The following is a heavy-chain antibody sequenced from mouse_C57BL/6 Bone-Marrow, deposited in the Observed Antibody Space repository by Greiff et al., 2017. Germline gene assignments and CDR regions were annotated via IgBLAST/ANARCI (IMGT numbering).Heavy chain of an antibody. CDR1: GYAFSSSW. CDR3: ARDYYGRNFDY. CDR2: IYPGDGDT. D-gene: IGHD1-1*01. Sequence: QVQLQQSGPELVKPGASVKISCKASGYAFSSSWMNWVKQRPGKGLEWIGRIYPGDGDTNYNGKFKGKATLTADKSSSTAYMQLSSLTSEDSAVYFCARDYYGRNFDYWGQGTTLTVSS. J-gene: IGHJ2*01. V-gene: IGHV1-82*01.